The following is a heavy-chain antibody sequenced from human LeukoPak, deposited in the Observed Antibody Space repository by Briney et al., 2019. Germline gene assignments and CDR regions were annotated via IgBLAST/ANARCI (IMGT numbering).Heavy chain of an antibody. CDR2: IYSGGST. J-gene: IGHJ4*02. Sequence: GGSLRLSCAASGVTVISYYMSWVRQAPGKGLEWVSLIYSGGSTYYAECAKGRFTISRDESKNTLYLQINSLTAEPTALWFCTRGPSGFDYWGQGTLVTVSS. CDR1: GVTVISYY. CDR3: TRGPSGFDY. V-gene: IGHV3-53*01. D-gene: IGHD3-10*01.